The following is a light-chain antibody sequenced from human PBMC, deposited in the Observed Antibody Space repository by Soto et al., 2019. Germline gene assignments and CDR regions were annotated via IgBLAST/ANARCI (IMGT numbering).Light chain of an antibody. CDR3: QQGSRTLT. V-gene: IGKV1-39*01. J-gene: IGKJ4*01. Sequence: DIQMTQSPSSPSASVGDRVTITCRASQSIDRYLNWYQQKPGTAPKLLISGASSLRSGVPSRFSGSGSGTDFTLTINSLQPEDFATYYCQQGSRTLTFGGGTKVEIK. CDR1: QSIDRY. CDR2: GAS.